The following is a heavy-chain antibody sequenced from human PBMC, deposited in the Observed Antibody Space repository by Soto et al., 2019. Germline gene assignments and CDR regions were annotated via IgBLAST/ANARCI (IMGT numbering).Heavy chain of an antibody. J-gene: IGHJ5*02. CDR3: ARSSGGNFATIIDGSKWFDP. CDR2: INPHGGST. V-gene: IGHV1-46*01. D-gene: IGHD3-22*01. CDR1: GDTFTSYY. Sequence: ASVKVSCKAPGDTFTSYYLNWVRQAPGQGLEWMGVINPHGGSTKYAQKFQGRVTMTRDTSRSTVYMELRSLRSDDTAIYYCARSSGGNFATIIDGSKWFDPWGQGTLVTVSS.